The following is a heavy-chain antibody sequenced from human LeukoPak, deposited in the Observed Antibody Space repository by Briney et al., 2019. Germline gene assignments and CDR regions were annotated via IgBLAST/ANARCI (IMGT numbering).Heavy chain of an antibody. Sequence: SETLSLTCSVSGVSISTSTNYWAWIRQPPGKGLEWIGSMFYRGSTYYNPSLRSRVTISVDTSKNQFSLKLSSVTASDTAIFYCARQGGWGGAASLIEFWGQGTLVTVSS. CDR2: MFYRGST. CDR3: ARQGGWGGAASLIEF. CDR1: GVSISTSTNY. D-gene: IGHD1-26*01. J-gene: IGHJ4*02. V-gene: IGHV4-39*01.